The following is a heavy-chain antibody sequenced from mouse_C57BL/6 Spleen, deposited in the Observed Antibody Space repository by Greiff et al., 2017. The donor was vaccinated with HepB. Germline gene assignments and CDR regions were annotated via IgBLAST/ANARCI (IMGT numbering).Heavy chain of an antibody. CDR2: IYPRSGNT. CDR1: GYTFTSYG. CDR3: ARGGKSFPYYAMDY. D-gene: IGHD1-3*01. J-gene: IGHJ4*01. Sequence: QVQLKESGAELARPGASVKLSCKASGYTFTSYGISWVKQRTGQGLEWIGEIYPRSGNTYYNEKFKGKATLTADKSSSTAYMELRSLTSEDSAVYFCARGGKSFPYYAMDYWGQGTSVTVSS. V-gene: IGHV1-81*01.